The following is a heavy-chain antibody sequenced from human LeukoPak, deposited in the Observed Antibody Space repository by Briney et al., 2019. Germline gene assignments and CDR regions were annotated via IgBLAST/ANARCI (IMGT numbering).Heavy chain of an antibody. J-gene: IGHJ3*02. Sequence: PSETLSLTCTVSGGSISSYYWSWIRQPAGKGLEWIGRIYTSGSTNYNPSLKSRVTMSVDTSKNQFSLKLSSVTAADTAVYYCARDRRCGANGVCERGGDAFDIWGQGTMVTVSS. CDR3: ARDRRCGANGVCERGGDAFDI. D-gene: IGHD2-8*01. CDR1: GGSISSYY. V-gene: IGHV4-4*07. CDR2: IYTSGST.